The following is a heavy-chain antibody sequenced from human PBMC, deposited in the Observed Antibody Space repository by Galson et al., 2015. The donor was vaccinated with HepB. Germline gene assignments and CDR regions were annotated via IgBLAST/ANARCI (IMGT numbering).Heavy chain of an antibody. J-gene: IGHJ4*02. CDR1: GYTFTSYA. D-gene: IGHD6-19*01. V-gene: IGHV1-3*01. CDR2: INAGNGNT. CDR3: ARGPWVIAVADDNFDY. Sequence: SVKVSCKASGYTFTSYAMHWVRQAPGQRLEWMGWINAGNGNTKYSQKFQGRVTITRDTSASTAYMELSSLRSEDTAVYYCARGPWVIAVADDNFDYWGQGTLVTVSS.